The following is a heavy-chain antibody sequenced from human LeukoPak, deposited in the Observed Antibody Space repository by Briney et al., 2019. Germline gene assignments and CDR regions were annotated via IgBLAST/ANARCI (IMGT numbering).Heavy chain of an antibody. J-gene: IGHJ4*02. V-gene: IGHV1-69*04. CDR2: IIPILGIA. CDR1: GCTFSSYA. Sequence: GASVKVSCKASGCTFSSYAISWVRQAPGQGLEWVGRIIPILGIANYAQKFQGRVTITADKSTSTAYMELSSLRSEDTAVYYCARHIAVAGSGIDYWGQGTLVTVSS. CDR3: ARHIAVAGSGIDY. D-gene: IGHD6-19*01.